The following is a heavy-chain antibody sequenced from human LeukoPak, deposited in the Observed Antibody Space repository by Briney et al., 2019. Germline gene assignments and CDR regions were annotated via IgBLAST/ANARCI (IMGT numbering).Heavy chain of an antibody. V-gene: IGHV1-8*01. CDR1: GYTFTSYD. J-gene: IGHJ6*02. CDR3: ARGAVYDFWSGYYYYYGMDV. Sequence: ASVKVSCTASGYTFTSYDINWVRQAPGQGLEWMGWMNPNSGNTGYAQKFQGRVTMTRNTSISTAYMELSSLRSEDTAVYYCARGAVYDFWSGYYYYYGMDVWGQGTTVTVSS. CDR2: MNPNSGNT. D-gene: IGHD3-3*01.